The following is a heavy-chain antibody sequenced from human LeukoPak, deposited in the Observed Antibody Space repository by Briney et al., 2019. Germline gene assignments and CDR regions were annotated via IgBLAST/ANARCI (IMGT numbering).Heavy chain of an antibody. Sequence: SETLSLTCTVSGGSISSYYWSWIRQPPGKGLEWIGYIYYSGSTNYNPSLKSRVTISVDTSKNQFSLKLSSVTAADTAVYYCASHGIVGATVKAYYCDYWGQGTLVTVSS. CDR1: GGSISSYY. CDR3: ASHGIVGATVKAYYCDY. D-gene: IGHD1-26*01. V-gene: IGHV4-59*08. J-gene: IGHJ4*02. CDR2: IYYSGST.